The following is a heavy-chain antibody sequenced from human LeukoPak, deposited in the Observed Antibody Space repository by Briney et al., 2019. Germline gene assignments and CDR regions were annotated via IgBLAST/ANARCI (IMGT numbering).Heavy chain of an antibody. D-gene: IGHD4-17*01. CDR3: ARVHGDYGMDV. CDR1: GFTFSSYD. Sequence: GGSLRLSCAASGFTFSSYDMHWVHQATGKGLEWVSAIGTAGDTYYPGSVKGRFTISRENAKNSLYLQMNSLRAGDTAVYYCARVHGDYGMDVWGQGTTVTVSS. V-gene: IGHV3-13*01. CDR2: IGTAGDT. J-gene: IGHJ6*02.